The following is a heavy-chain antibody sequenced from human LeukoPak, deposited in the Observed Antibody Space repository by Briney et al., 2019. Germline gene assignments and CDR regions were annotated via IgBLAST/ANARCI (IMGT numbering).Heavy chain of an antibody. CDR3: ARGSSSYHGGFDP. J-gene: IGHJ5*02. V-gene: IGHV3-64*01. CDR1: GFTFSSYA. CDR2: ISSNGGSS. Sequence: GGSLRLSCAASGFTFSSYAMHWVRQAPGKGLEYVSAISSNGGSSCYANSVKGRFTISRDNSKNTLYLQMGSLRAEDMAVYYCARGSSSYHGGFDPWGQGTLVTVSS. D-gene: IGHD6-13*01.